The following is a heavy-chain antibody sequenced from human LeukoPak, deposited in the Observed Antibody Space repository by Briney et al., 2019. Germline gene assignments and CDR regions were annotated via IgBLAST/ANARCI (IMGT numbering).Heavy chain of an antibody. J-gene: IGHJ4*02. CDR3: ARDLDWSFDY. V-gene: IGHV3-48*04. CDR2: ISRTSDSI. D-gene: IGHD3/OR15-3a*01. Sequence: PGGSLRLSCAASGFTFSSFSMNWVRQAPGKGLEWISYISRTSDSINYADSVKGRFTISRDNAKNSLYLEMNSLRAEDTAVYYCARDLDWSFDYWGQETLVTVSS. CDR1: GFTFSSFS.